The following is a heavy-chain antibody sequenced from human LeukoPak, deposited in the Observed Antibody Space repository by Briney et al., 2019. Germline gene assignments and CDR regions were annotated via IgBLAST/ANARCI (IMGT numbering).Heavy chain of an antibody. J-gene: IGHJ3*02. CDR3: ARDLAGDTAMTDAFDI. D-gene: IGHD5-18*01. CDR1: GDSISTYY. V-gene: IGHV4-59*01. CDR2: IYYSGST. Sequence: PSETLSLTCTVSGDSISTYYWSWIRQPPGKGLEWIGYIYYSGSTNYNPSLKSRVTMSVDTSKNQFSLKLSSVTAADTAVYYCARDLAGDTAMTDAFDIWGQGTMVTVSS.